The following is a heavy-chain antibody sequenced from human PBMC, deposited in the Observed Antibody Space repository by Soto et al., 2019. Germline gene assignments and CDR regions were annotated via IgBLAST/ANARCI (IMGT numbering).Heavy chain of an antibody. V-gene: IGHV4-34*01. CDR1: GGSFSGYY. CDR2: INHSGST. CDR3: ARINCSGGSCHSLFDY. Sequence: QVQLQQWGAGLLKPSETLSLTCAVYGGSFSGYYWSWIRQPPGKGLEWIGEINHSGSTNYNPSLKSRVTISXXTXKXXFSLKLSSVTAADTAVYYCARINCSGGSCHSLFDYWGQGTLVTVSS. D-gene: IGHD2-15*01. J-gene: IGHJ4*02.